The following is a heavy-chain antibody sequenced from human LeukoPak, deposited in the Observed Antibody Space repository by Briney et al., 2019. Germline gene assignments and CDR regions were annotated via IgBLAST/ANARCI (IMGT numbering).Heavy chain of an antibody. J-gene: IGHJ4*02. D-gene: IGHD4-23*01. V-gene: IGHV4-59*01. CDR2: IYYSGST. CDR1: GGSISSYY. Sequence: SETLSLTCTVSGGSISSYYWSWIRQPPGKGLEWIGYIYYSGSTNYNPSLKSRVTISVDTSKNQFSLKLSSVTAADTAVYYCARWDHGYGGHFDYWGQGTLVTVSS. CDR3: ARWDHGYGGHFDY.